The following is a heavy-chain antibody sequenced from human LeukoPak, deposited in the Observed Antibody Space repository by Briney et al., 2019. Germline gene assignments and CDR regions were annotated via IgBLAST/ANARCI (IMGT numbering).Heavy chain of an antibody. CDR2: IYPGDSDT. V-gene: IGHV5-51*01. CDR1: GYSFSSYW. J-gene: IGHJ4*02. D-gene: IGHD3-10*01. Sequence: GESLKISCKGSGYSFSSYWIGWVRQMTGKGLESMGIIYPGDSDTRYSPSFQGQVTISADKSISTAYLQWSSLKASDTAMYYCALWSNSDFDYWGQGTLVTVSS. CDR3: ALWSNSDFDY.